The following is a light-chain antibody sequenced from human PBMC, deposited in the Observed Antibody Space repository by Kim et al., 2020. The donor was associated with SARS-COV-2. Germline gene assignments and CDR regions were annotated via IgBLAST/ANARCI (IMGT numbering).Light chain of an antibody. J-gene: IGLJ2*01. V-gene: IGLV3-1*01. CDR3: QAWDSSTPVV. CDR1: KLGDKY. Sequence: VYPGQTASITCSGDKLGDKYACWYQQKPGRSPVLVIYQDSKRPSGIPERFSGSNSGNTATLTISGTQAMDEADYYCQAWDSSTPVVFGGGTQLTVL. CDR2: QDS.